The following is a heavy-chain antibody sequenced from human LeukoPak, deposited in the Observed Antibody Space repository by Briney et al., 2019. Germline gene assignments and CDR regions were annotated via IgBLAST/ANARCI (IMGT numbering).Heavy chain of an antibody. CDR2: IYYSGST. CDR3: ARDRKYSSSSGAFDI. J-gene: IGHJ3*02. V-gene: IGHV4-59*01. D-gene: IGHD6-6*01. CDR1: GGSISSYY. Sequence: SETLSLTCTVSGGSISSYYWSWIRQPAGKGLEWIGYIYYSGSTNYNPSLKSRVTISVDTSKNQFSLKLSSVTAADTAVYYCARDRKYSSSSGAFDIWGQGTMVTVSS.